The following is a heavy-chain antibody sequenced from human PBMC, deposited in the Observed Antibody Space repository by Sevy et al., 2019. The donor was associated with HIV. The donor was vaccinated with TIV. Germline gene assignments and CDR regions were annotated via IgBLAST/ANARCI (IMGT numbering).Heavy chain of an antibody. CDR1: GFTFSSYW. CDR3: VRDSLVVVGAPQLAYYYYMDV. V-gene: IGHV3-7*03. J-gene: IGHJ6*03. Sequence: GGSLRLSCAASGFTFSSYWMSWVRQAPGKGLEWVANIKQDGSEKYYVDSVKGRLTISRDNAKNSLYLQMNSLRVEETAVYYCVRDSLVVVGAPQLAYYYYMDVWGKWTTVTVSS. D-gene: IGHD2-15*01. CDR2: IKQDGSEK.